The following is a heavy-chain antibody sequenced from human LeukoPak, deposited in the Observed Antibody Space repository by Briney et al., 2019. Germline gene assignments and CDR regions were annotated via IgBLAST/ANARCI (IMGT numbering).Heavy chain of an antibody. CDR2: IYPGESDT. V-gene: IGHV5-51*01. J-gene: IGHJ4*02. Sequence: GESLKISCKGSGYSFTSYWIGWVRQMPGKGLEWMGTIYPGESDTRYSPSFQGQVTISADKSISTAYLQWSSLKASDTAMYYCAREALYYYGSGSYYRFDYWGQGTLVTVSS. D-gene: IGHD3-10*01. CDR1: GYSFTSYW. CDR3: AREALYYYGSGSYYRFDY.